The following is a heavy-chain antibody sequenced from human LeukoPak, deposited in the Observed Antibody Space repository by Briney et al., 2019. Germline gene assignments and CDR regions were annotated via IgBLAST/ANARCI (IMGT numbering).Heavy chain of an antibody. D-gene: IGHD5-18*01. V-gene: IGHV4-30-4*08. CDR1: GGSISSGDYY. CDR3: ARDTSWYSYGQGWFDP. CDR2: IYYSGST. J-gene: IGHJ5*02. Sequence: SETLSLTCTVSGGSISSGDYYWSWIRQPPGKGLEWIGYIYYSGSTYYNPSLKSRVTISVDTSKNQFSLKLSSVTAADTAVYYCARDTSWYSYGQGWFDPWGQGTLVTVSS.